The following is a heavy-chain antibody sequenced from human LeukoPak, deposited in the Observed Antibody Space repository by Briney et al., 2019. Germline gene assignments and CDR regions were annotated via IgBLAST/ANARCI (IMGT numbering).Heavy chain of an antibody. D-gene: IGHD3-10*01. J-gene: IGHJ5*02. V-gene: IGHV1-69*13. CDR3: ATRGTYYYGSGSYWNWFDP. CDR1: GGTFSSYA. Sequence: SVKVSCKASGGTFSSYAISWVRQAPGQGLEWMGGIIPIFGTANYAQKFQGRVTITADESKSTAYMELSSLRSEDTAVYYCATRGTYYYGSGSYWNWFDPWGQGTLVTVSS. CDR2: IIPIFGTA.